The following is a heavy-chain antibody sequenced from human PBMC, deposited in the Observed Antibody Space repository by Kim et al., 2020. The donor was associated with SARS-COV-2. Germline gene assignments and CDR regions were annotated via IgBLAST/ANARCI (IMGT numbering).Heavy chain of an antibody. CDR1: GGTFSSYA. CDR2: IIPIFGTA. V-gene: IGHV1-69*13. Sequence: SVKVSCKASGGTFSSYAISWVRQAPGQGLEWMGGIIPIFGTANYAQKFQGRVTITADESTSTTYMELSSLRSEDTAVYYCARSGPRYYYDSSGYYYFHWFDPWGQGTLVTVSS. J-gene: IGHJ5*02. D-gene: IGHD3-22*01. CDR3: ARSGPRYYYDSSGYYYFHWFDP.